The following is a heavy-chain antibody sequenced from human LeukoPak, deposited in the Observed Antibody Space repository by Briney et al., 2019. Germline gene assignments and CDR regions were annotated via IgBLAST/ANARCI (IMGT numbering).Heavy chain of an antibody. CDR2: IKQDGNEK. CDR3: ARDKIVGPTTLDY. CDR1: GFTFSDYW. V-gene: IGHV3-7*01. D-gene: IGHD1-26*01. J-gene: IGHJ4*02. Sequence: PGGSLRLSCAASGFTFSDYWMSWVRQTPEKGLEWVANIKQDGNEKYHVDSVKGRFTISRDNAKNSLYLQMNNLRADGTAVYCCARDKIVGPTTLDYWGQGTLVTVSS.